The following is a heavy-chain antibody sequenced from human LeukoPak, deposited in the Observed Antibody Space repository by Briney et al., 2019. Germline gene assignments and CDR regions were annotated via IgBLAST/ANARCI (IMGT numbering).Heavy chain of an antibody. V-gene: IGHV4-59*01. CDR3: ARTSTLYYDILTGYAFDI. J-gene: IGHJ3*02. Sequence: NPSETLSLTCTVSGGSTSSYYWSWIRQPPGKGLEWIGYIYYSGSTNYNPSLKSRVTISVDTSKNQFSLKLSSVTAADTAVYYCARTSTLYYDILTGYAFDIWGQGTMVTVPS. CDR1: GGSTSSYY. CDR2: IYYSGST. D-gene: IGHD3-9*01.